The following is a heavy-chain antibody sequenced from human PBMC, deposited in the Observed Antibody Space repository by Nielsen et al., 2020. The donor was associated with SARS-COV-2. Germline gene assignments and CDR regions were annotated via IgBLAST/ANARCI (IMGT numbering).Heavy chain of an antibody. J-gene: IGHJ5*02. Sequence: SETLSLTCTVSGGSISSGDYYWSWIRQPPGKGLEWIGYIYYSGSTYYNPSLKSRVTISVDTSKNQFSLKLSSVTAADTAVYYCASFYSGSYYGVYWFDPWGQGTLVTVSS. V-gene: IGHV4-30-4*01. CDR2: IYYSGST. D-gene: IGHD1-26*01. CDR1: GGSISSGDYY. CDR3: ASFYSGSYYGVYWFDP.